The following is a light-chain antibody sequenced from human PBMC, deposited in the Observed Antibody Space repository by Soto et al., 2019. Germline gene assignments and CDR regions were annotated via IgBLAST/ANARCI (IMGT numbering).Light chain of an antibody. Sequence: QPVLTQSPSASASLGASVKLTCTLSSGHSSYAIAWHQQQPEKGPRYLMKLNSDGSHSKGDGIPDRFSGSSSGAERYLTNSSLQSEDEADYYCQTWGTGILVVFGGGTKLTVL. CDR3: QTWGTGILVV. J-gene: IGLJ2*01. CDR2: LNSDGSH. CDR1: SGHSSYA. V-gene: IGLV4-69*02.